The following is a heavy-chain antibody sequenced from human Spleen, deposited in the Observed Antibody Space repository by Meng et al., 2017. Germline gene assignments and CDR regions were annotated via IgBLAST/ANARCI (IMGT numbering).Heavy chain of an antibody. V-gene: IGHV3-23*01. J-gene: IGHJ4*02. CDR2: ISVSGGST. D-gene: IGHD1-1*01. CDR1: GFTFSSYA. Sequence: GESLKISCAASGFTFSSYAMNWVRQAPGKGLEWVSLISVSGGSTYYADSVKGRFTISRDNSKNTLYLQMNSLRAEDTAVYYCATKTTELDNWGQGTQVTVSS. CDR3: ATKTTELDN.